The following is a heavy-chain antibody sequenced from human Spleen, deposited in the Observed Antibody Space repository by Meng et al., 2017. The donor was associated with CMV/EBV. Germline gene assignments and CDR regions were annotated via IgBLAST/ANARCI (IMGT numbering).Heavy chain of an antibody. D-gene: IGHD4-23*01. CDR2: ISGSGDST. CDR1: GFIFSSYA. Sequence: GGSLRLSCAGSGFIFSSYAMTWVRQAQGKGLEWVSGISGSGDSTYYADSVKGRFTISRDNSKNTLYLQLNSLRAEDTAVYYCAKGNSPWYYYAMDVWGQGTTVTVSS. V-gene: IGHV3-23*01. J-gene: IGHJ6*02. CDR3: AKGNSPWYYYAMDV.